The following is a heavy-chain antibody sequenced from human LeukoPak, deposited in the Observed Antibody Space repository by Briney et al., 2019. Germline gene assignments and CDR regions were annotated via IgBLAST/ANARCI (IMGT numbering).Heavy chain of an antibody. J-gene: IGHJ4*02. Sequence: GGSLRLSCAASGFAFSSYSMNWVRQAPGKGLEWVSAISGSGGSTYYADSVKGRFTISRDNSKNTLYLQMNSLRAEDTAVYYCASRYYDSSGYYGYYFDYWGQGTLVTVSS. V-gene: IGHV3-23*01. CDR2: ISGSGGST. CDR3: ASRYYDSSGYYGYYFDY. CDR1: GFAFSSYS. D-gene: IGHD3-22*01.